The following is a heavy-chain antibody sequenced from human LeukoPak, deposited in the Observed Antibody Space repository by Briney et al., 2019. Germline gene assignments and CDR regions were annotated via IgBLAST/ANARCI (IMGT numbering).Heavy chain of an antibody. V-gene: IGHV4-39*07. CDR1: DGSISGSSFF. Sequence: PSETLSLTCSVSDGSISGSSFFWGFWVWIRQSPGKGLEWIGSIYNSFSTYYNPSLKSRVTISVDTSNNQFSLNLSSVTVADTAVYFCARDVGRGNWNYDSYMDVWGKGTTVTVSS. J-gene: IGHJ6*03. CDR2: IYNSFST. CDR3: ARDVGRGNWNYDSYMDV. D-gene: IGHD1-20*01.